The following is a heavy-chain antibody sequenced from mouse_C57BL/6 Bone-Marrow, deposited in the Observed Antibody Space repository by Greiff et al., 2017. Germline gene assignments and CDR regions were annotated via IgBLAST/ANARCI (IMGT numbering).Heavy chain of an antibody. CDR3: ARGERGGCAV. Sequence: VQLQQSGAELARPGASVKLSCKASGYTFTSYGISWVKQRTGQGLEWIGEIYPGSGNTYYNEKFKGKATLTADTSSSTAYMELSSLTSEDSAVYCCARGERGGCAVWGKGTLVTVSA. J-gene: IGHJ3*01. CDR2: IYPGSGNT. CDR1: GYTFTSYG. V-gene: IGHV1-81*01.